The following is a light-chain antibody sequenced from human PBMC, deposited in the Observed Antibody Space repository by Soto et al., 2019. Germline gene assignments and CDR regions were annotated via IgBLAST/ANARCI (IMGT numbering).Light chain of an antibody. CDR1: SSNIGAGYD. V-gene: IGLV1-40*01. CDR3: QSYDSSLSVPNYV. J-gene: IGLJ1*01. CDR2: GNS. Sequence: QSALTQPPSVSGAPGQRVTISCTGSSSNIGAGYDVHWYQQLPGTAPKLLIYGNSNRPSGVPDRFSGSKSGTSASLAITGLQAEDEAFYYCQSYDSSLSVPNYVFGTGTKVTVL.